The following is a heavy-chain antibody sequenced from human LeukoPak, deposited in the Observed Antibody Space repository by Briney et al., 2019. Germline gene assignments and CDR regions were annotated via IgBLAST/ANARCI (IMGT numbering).Heavy chain of an antibody. D-gene: IGHD5-24*01. Sequence: GGSLRLSCAASGITVSSKNMNWVRQAPGKGLQWVSVIYSGGSTNYADSVKGRFTISRDNPKNTLYLQMNSLRTEDTAVYYCARTRDGYNLDVFDIWGHGTMVTVSS. J-gene: IGHJ3*02. CDR1: GITVSSKN. CDR2: IYSGGST. V-gene: IGHV3-66*02. CDR3: ARTRDGYNLDVFDI.